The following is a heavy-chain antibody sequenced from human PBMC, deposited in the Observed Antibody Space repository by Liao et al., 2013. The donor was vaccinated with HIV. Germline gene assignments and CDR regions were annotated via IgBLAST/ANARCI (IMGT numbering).Heavy chain of an antibody. D-gene: IGHD6-19*01. V-gene: IGHV4-39*07. Sequence: QLQLQESGPGLVKPSETLSLTCTVSGGSISSSSYYWGWIRQPPGKGLEWIGSIYYSGSTYYNPSLKSRVTISVDTSKNQFSLKLSSVTAADTAVYYCATRYSSGWYSIDYWGQGNPGHRLL. CDR1: GGSISSSSYY. CDR2: IYYSGST. J-gene: IGHJ4*02. CDR3: ATRYSSGWYSIDY.